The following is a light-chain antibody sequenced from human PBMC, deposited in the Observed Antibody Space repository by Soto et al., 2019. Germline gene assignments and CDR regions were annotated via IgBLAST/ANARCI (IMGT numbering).Light chain of an antibody. CDR3: QQYFEWPKMT. CDR2: GAS. J-gene: IGKJ1*01. CDR1: ETVATN. Sequence: EVVMTQSPATLSVSPGERATLSCSASETVATNLAWYQQKPGQAPRLLISGASTRAAGISDRFRGSGSGTEFTLTISRLRSEDSAIYYCQQYFEWPKMTLGKGTKV. V-gene: IGKV3-15*01.